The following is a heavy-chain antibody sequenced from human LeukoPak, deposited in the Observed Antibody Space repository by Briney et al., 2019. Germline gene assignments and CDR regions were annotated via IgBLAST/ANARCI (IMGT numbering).Heavy chain of an antibody. CDR3: ARLRAYGSGSYSFDY. CDR2: IYYSGST. Sequence: SEALSLTCTVSGGSISSYYWSWIRQPPGKGLEWIGYIYYSGSTNYNPSLKSRVTISVDTSKNQFSLKLSSVTAADTAVYYCARLRAYGSGSYSFDYWGQGTLVTVSS. CDR1: GGSISSYY. J-gene: IGHJ4*02. V-gene: IGHV4-59*08. D-gene: IGHD3-10*01.